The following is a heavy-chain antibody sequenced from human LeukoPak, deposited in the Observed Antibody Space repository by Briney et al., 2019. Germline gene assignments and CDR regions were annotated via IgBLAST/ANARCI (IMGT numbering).Heavy chain of an antibody. Sequence: GGSLRLSCAASGFTFIDYSMNWVRQPPGKGLEWISYIGISSGNTKYADSVKGRFTISRDKARNSLYLQMNSLRVEDTAVYYCARDHRYAFDNWGHGTLVTVSS. V-gene: IGHV3-48*01. D-gene: IGHD5-12*01. CDR2: IGISSGNT. J-gene: IGHJ4*01. CDR1: GFTFIDYS. CDR3: ARDHRYAFDN.